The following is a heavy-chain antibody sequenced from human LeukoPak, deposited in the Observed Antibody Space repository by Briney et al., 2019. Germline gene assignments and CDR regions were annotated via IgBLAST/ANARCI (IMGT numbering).Heavy chain of an antibody. J-gene: IGHJ4*02. CDR2: IYTSGST. Sequence: SETLSLTCTVSGGSISSGSYYWSWIRQPAGKGLEWIGRIYTSGSTNYNPSLKSRVTISVDTSKNQFSLKLSSVTAADTAVYYCARTWGVEMATISTIDYWGQGTLVTVSS. CDR1: GGSISSGSYY. V-gene: IGHV4-61*02. CDR3: ARTWGVEMATISTIDY. D-gene: IGHD5-24*01.